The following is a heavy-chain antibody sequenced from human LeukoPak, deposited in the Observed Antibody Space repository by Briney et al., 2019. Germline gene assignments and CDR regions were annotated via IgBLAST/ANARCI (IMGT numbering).Heavy chain of an antibody. V-gene: IGHV3-30*02. Sequence: GGSLRLSCAASGFTYNSHAMHWVRQAPGKGLEWVAVIWYDGSNKYYADSVKGRFTVSRDNSKNTLYLQMNSLRADDTAVYYCAKGPGGCSSTSCYGVLDYWGQGTLVTVSS. CDR2: IWYDGSNK. J-gene: IGHJ4*02. D-gene: IGHD2-2*01. CDR1: GFTYNSHA. CDR3: AKGPGGCSSTSCYGVLDY.